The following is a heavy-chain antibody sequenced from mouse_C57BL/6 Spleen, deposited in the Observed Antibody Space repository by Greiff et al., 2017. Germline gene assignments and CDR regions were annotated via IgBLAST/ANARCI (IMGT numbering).Heavy chain of an antibody. J-gene: IGHJ3*01. CDR3: TRSKDYYSCAY. CDR2: IDPETGGT. D-gene: IGHD2-12*01. V-gene: IGHV1-15*01. CDR1: GYTFTDYE. Sequence: QVQLQQSGAELVRPGASVTLSCKASGYTFTDYEMHWVKQTPVHGLEWIGAIDPETGGTAYNQKFKGKAIMTADKSSSTAYMELRSLTSEDSDVYYCTRSKDYYSCAYWGQGTLVTVAA.